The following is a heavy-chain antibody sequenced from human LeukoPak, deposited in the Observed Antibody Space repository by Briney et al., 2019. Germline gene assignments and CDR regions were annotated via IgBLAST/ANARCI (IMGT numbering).Heavy chain of an antibody. V-gene: IGHV1-69*02. Sequence: SVKVSCKASGYTFTSYYMHWVRQAPGQGLEWMGRIIPILGIANYAQKFQGRVTITADKSTSTAYMELSSLRSEDTAVYYCASGLAMVRGVADYWGQGTLVTVSS. D-gene: IGHD3-10*01. CDR1: GYTFTSYY. J-gene: IGHJ4*02. CDR2: IIPILGIA. CDR3: ASGLAMVRGVADY.